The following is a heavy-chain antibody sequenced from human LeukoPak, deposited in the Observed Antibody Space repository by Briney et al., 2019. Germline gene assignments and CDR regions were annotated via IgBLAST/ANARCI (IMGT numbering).Heavy chain of an antibody. CDR1: GGSISSYY. D-gene: IGHD1-26*01. V-gene: IGHV4-59*01. J-gene: IGHJ3*02. CDR2: IYYSGST. CDR3: ATTNSSTTRVLFWLGAFDI. Sequence: PSETLSLTCTVSGGSISSYYWSWIRQPPGKGLEWIGYIYYSGSTNYNPSLKSRVTISVDTSKNQFSLKLSSVTAADTAVYYCATTNSSTTRVLFWLGAFDIWGQGTMVTVSS.